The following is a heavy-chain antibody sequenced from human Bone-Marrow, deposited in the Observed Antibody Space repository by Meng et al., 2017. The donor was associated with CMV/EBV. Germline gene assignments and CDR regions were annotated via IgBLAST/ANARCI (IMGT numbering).Heavy chain of an antibody. V-gene: IGHV3-21*01. CDR1: GFTFSSYS. CDR3: ARGVDNGYAFHYYYGMDV. Sequence: GRSRRPSCVASGFTFSSYSMNWVRQAQGKGLEWVSSISSSSSYIYYPDSVKGRLTIARDNAKNPLYLLMNSLRAEDTAVYYCARGVDNGYAFHYYYGMDVWGQGTTVTVSS. D-gene: IGHD5-18*01. J-gene: IGHJ6*02. CDR2: ISSSSSYI.